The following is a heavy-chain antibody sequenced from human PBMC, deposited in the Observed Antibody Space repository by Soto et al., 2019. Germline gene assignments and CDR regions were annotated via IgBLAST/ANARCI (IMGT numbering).Heavy chain of an antibody. V-gene: IGHV4-38-2*01. CDR2: VHHDGNA. D-gene: IGHD1-26*01. CDR1: GFGVRSTYF. Sequence: SETLSLTCVVSGFGVRSTYFWGWIRQPPGKGLEWIGSVHHDGNAYYPPSVLGRVTISVDTANNQVSLSLRSVTAEDTATYYCGRIIGATSVDSWGRGILVTVSS. J-gene: IGHJ4*02. CDR3: GRIIGATSVDS.